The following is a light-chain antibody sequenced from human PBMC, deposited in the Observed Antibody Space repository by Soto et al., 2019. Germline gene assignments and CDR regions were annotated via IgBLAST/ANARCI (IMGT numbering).Light chain of an antibody. Sequence: EIVLTQSPGTLSLSPGERATLSCRASQSLSSNYLAWYQQKPGQAPRLLIYGVSSRATGVPVSFSGSGSGTDVTITISRLEPEDFEVYYCQQYVSAPITFGQGTRLEIK. CDR1: QSLSSNY. V-gene: IGKV3-20*01. CDR3: QQYVSAPIT. CDR2: GVS. J-gene: IGKJ5*01.